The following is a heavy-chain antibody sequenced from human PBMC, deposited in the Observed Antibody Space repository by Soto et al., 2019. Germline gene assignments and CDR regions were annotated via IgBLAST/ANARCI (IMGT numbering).Heavy chain of an antibody. J-gene: IGHJ4*02. V-gene: IGHV1-69*12. D-gene: IGHD1-26*01. CDR3: AGGLIVGAAYYLAY. Sequence: QVQLVQSGAEVKKPGSSVKVSCKASGGTFSSYAISWVRQAPGQGLEWMGEIIPIFGTANYAQKFQGRVTXTAEEXXSTAYLELRSLRSEDTAVYYGAGGLIVGAAYYLAYWGQGTLVTVCS. CDR1: GGTFSSYA. CDR2: IIPIFGTA.